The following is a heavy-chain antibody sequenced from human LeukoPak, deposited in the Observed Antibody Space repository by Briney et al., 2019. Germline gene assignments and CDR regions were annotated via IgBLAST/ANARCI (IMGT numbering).Heavy chain of an antibody. Sequence: GGSLRLSCAASGFTFSSYWMPWVRQAPGKGLVWVSRINSDGSSTSYADSVKGRFTISRDNAKNTLYLQMNSLRAEDSAVYYCVTSYCSGGSCYSASGYWGQGTLVTVSS. D-gene: IGHD2-15*01. CDR3: VTSYCSGGSCYSASGY. CDR1: GFTFSSYW. CDR2: INSDGSST. V-gene: IGHV3-74*01. J-gene: IGHJ4*02.